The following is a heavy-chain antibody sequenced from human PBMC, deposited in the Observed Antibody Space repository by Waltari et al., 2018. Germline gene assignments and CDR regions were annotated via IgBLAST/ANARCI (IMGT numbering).Heavy chain of an antibody. CDR1: GFTFSTYS. Sequence: EVQLVESGGGLVKPGGSLRLSCAAPGFTFSTYSMNWVRQAPGKGLEWVSSISSSTSYIYYADSVKGRFTISRDNARNSLYLQMNSLRAEDTAVYYCARDINSREDYWGQGTLVTVSS. CDR3: ARDINSREDY. J-gene: IGHJ4*02. V-gene: IGHV3-21*01. CDR2: ISSSTSYI. D-gene: IGHD1-20*01.